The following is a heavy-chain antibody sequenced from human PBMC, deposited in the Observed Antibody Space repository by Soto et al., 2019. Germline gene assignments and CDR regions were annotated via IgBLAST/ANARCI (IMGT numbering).Heavy chain of an antibody. D-gene: IGHD2-15*01. J-gene: IGHJ4*02. Sequence: ASVKVSCKVSGYTLTELSMHWVRQAPGKGLEWMGGFDPEDGETIYAQKFQGRVTMTEDASTDTAYIELSSLRSEDTAVYYCETDYAPAPLYFDYWGQRTLVTVSS. CDR1: GYTLTELS. CDR3: ETDYAPAPLYFDY. CDR2: FDPEDGET. V-gene: IGHV1-24*01.